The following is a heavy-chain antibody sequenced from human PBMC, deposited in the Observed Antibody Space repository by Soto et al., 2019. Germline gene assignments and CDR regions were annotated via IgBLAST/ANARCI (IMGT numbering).Heavy chain of an antibody. CDR2: ISRISIYI. CDR3: AREELDY. CDR1: VFTFSSFT. D-gene: IGHD1-1*01. Sequence: GSLRLSCAASVFTFSSFTMHWVRQAPGKGLEWVASISRISIYIYYSDSLKGRVTISRDNAKNSLYLQMDSPRVEDTAIYYCAREELDYWGQGTLVTVSS. V-gene: IGHV3-21*01. J-gene: IGHJ4*02.